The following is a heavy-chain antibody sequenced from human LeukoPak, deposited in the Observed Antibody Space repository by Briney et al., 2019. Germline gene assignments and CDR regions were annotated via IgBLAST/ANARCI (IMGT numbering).Heavy chain of an antibody. CDR2: ISYSGST. V-gene: IGHV4-59*01. CDR3: ARGRLYCSGSSCHRGFDY. CDR1: GGSISSYY. Sequence: PSETLSLTCTVSGGSISSYYWSWIRQPPGKGLEWIGYISYSGSTNYNPSLKSRVTISVDTSKNQFSLKLSSVTAADTAVYYCARGRLYCSGSSCHRGFDYWGQGTLVTVSS. D-gene: IGHD2-15*01. J-gene: IGHJ4*02.